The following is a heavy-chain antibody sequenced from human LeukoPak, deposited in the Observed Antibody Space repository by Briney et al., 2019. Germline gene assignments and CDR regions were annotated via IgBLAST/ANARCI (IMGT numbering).Heavy chain of an antibody. J-gene: IGHJ4*02. D-gene: IGHD2-15*01. CDR1: GSTFSSYG. V-gene: IGHV3-30*18. CDR2: ISYDGSNK. Sequence: GGSLRLSCAASGSTFSSYGMHWVRQAPGKGLEWVAVISYDGSNKYYADSVKGRFTISRDNSKNTLYLQMNSLRAEDTAVYYCAKDGPPVCSGGSCYAGGLGYWGQGTLVTVSS. CDR3: AKDGPPVCSGGSCYAGGLGY.